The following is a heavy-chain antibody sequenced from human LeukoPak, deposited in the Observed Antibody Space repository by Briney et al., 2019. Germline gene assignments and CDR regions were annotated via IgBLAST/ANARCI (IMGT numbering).Heavy chain of an antibody. Sequence: GGSLRLSCAASGFSFGSYWMSWVRQAPGKGLEWVANINQDESENYYVDSVKGRFTISRDNSKNTLYLQMNSLRAEDTAVYYCARRAGAYSHPYDYWGQGTLVTVSS. CDR3: ARRAGAYSHPYDY. J-gene: IGHJ4*02. V-gene: IGHV3-7*03. CDR2: INQDESEN. CDR1: GFSFGSYW. D-gene: IGHD4/OR15-4a*01.